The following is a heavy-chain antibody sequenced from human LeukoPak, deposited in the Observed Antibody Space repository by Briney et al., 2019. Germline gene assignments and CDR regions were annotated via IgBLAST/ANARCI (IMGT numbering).Heavy chain of an antibody. CDR3: ARAARYYYGSGSYLAYYYYGMDV. D-gene: IGHD3-10*01. V-gene: IGHV4-34*01. Sequence: SETLSLTCAVYGGSFSGYYWSWIRQPPGKGLEWIGEINHSGGTNYNPSLKSRVTISVDTSKNQFSLKLSSVTAADTAVYYCARAARYYYGSGSYLAYYYYGMDVWGQGTTVTVSS. CDR2: INHSGGT. CDR1: GGSFSGYY. J-gene: IGHJ6*02.